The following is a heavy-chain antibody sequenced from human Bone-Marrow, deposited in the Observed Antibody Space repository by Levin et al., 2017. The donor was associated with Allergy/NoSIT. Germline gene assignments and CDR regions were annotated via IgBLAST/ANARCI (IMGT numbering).Heavy chain of an antibody. CDR3: AREPGYCTGGGCYGGWFDP. Sequence: SETLSLTCAVYGGSFSDYYWSWIRQPPGKGLEWIGEINRSGSPDYNPSLKSRVTISVDTSKNQFSLKLSSVTAADTAVYFCAREPGYCTGGGCYGGWFDPWGQGTLVTVSS. J-gene: IGHJ5*02. CDR1: GGSFSDYY. D-gene: IGHD2-15*01. V-gene: IGHV4-34*01. CDR2: INRSGSP.